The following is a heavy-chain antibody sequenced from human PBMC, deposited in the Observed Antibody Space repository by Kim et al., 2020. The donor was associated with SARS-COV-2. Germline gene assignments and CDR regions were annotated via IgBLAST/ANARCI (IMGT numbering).Heavy chain of an antibody. J-gene: IGHJ4*02. CDR3: AKDHIDIVVVPAAMDY. V-gene: IGHV3-23*01. Sequence: GGSLRLSCAASGFTFSSYAMSWVRQAPGKGLEWVSAISGSGGSTYYADSVKGRFTISRDNSKNTLYLQMNSLRAEDTAVYYCAKDHIDIVVVPAAMDYWGQGTLVTVSS. D-gene: IGHD2-2*01. CDR2: ISGSGGST. CDR1: GFTFSSYA.